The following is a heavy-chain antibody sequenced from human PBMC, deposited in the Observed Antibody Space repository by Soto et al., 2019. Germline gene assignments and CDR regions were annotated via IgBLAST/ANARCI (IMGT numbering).Heavy chain of an antibody. CDR3: ARDLFGLRAVAAAAD. D-gene: IGHD6-19*01. Sequence: GASVKVSCKASGYTFTSYGISWVRQAPGQGLEWMGWISAYNGNTNYAQKLQGRVTMTTDTSTSTAYMELRSLRSDDTAVYYCARDLFGLRAVAAAADWGQGTLVTVSS. V-gene: IGHV1-18*01. CDR1: GYTFTSYG. J-gene: IGHJ4*02. CDR2: ISAYNGNT.